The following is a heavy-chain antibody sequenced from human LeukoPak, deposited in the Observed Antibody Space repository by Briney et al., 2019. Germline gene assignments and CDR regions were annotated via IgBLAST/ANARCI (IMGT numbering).Heavy chain of an antibody. Sequence: ASVKVSCKASGYTFSDYYIHWVRQAPGQGLEWMGMINPSGGSTSYAQKFQGRVTMTRDTSTSTVYMDLNSLRSEDTAVYYCAREAVTRNYFDYWGQGTLVTVSS. CDR2: INPSGGST. J-gene: IGHJ4*02. CDR1: GYTFSDYY. V-gene: IGHV1-46*01. D-gene: IGHD4-17*01. CDR3: AREAVTRNYFDY.